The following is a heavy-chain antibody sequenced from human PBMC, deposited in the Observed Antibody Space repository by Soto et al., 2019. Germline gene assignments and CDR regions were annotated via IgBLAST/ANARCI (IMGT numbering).Heavy chain of an antibody. CDR3: ARDTEGVAVAASDY. V-gene: IGHV1-2*02. Sequence: GASVKVSCKASGYTFTGYYMHWVRQAPGQGLGWMGWINPNSGGTNYAQKFQGRVTMTRDTSISTAYMELSRLRSDDTAVYYCARDTEGVAVAASDYWGQGTLVTVSS. D-gene: IGHD6-19*01. CDR1: GYTFTGYY. J-gene: IGHJ4*02. CDR2: INPNSGGT.